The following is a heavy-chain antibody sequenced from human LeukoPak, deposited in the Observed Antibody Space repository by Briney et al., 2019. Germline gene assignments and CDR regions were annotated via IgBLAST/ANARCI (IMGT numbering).Heavy chain of an antibody. V-gene: IGHV3-9*03. CDR2: ISWNSGSI. CDR3: AKSAGHSSSWYFDH. CDR1: GFTFEDYA. D-gene: IGHD6-13*01. J-gene: IGHJ4*02. Sequence: GRSLRLSCAASGFTFEDYAMHWVRQAPGKGLEWVSGISWNSGSIVYADSVKGRFTISRDNAKNSLYLQMNSLRAEDMALYYCAKSAGHSSSWYFDHWGQGTLVTVSS.